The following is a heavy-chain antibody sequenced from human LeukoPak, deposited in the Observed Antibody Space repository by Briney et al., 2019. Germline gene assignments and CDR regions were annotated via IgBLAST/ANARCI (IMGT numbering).Heavy chain of an antibody. D-gene: IGHD5-18*01. V-gene: IGHV3-21*01. Sequence: GGSLRLSCAASGFTLSSYSMNWVRQAPGKGLEWVSSISSSSSYIYYADSVKGRFTISRDNAKNSLYLQMNSLRAEDTAVYYCARGYRLKPPADYWGQGTLVTVSS. CDR3: ARGYRLKPPADY. CDR1: GFTLSSYS. J-gene: IGHJ4*02. CDR2: ISSSSSYI.